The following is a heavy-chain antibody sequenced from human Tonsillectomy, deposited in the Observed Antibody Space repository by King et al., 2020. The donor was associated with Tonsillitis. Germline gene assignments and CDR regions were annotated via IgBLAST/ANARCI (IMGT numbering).Heavy chain of an antibody. Sequence: QLVQSGAEVKKPGASVKVSCKASGYTFTSYGISWVRQAPGQGLEWMGWISTYNGNTNYAQKFQGRVTMTTDTSTSTVYMELRSLRSGDTAVYYCARHYNWSYVLTWGQGTLVTVSS. D-gene: IGHD1-7*01. V-gene: IGHV1-18*01. CDR2: ISTYNGNT. J-gene: IGHJ5*02. CDR1: GYTFTSYG. CDR3: ARHYNWSYVLT.